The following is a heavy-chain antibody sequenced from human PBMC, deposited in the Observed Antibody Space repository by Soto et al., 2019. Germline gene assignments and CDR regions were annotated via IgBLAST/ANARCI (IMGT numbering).Heavy chain of an antibody. CDR3: ARVSPADAFDI. CDR1: GFTFSSYW. CDR2: INSDVSRT. J-gene: IGHJ3*02. V-gene: IGHV3-74*01. Sequence: PGGSLRLSCAASGFTFSSYWVHWVRQAPGKGLVWVSRINSDVSRTSYADSVKGRCNISRDNAKNTLYRQMNTLRAEDTAVYYSARVSPADAFDIWGQGTMVTVSS.